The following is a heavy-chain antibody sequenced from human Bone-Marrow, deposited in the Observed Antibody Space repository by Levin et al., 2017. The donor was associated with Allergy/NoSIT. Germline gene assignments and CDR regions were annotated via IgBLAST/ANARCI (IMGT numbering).Heavy chain of an antibody. CDR3: ARDLIRDYGETYYYDYGMDV. CDR1: GFTFSSYW. J-gene: IGHJ6*02. Sequence: PGGSLRLSCAASGFTFSSYWMSWVRQAPGKGLEWVANIKQDGSEKYYVDSVKGRFTISRDNAKNSLYLQMNSLRAEDTAVYYCARDLIRDYGETYYYDYGMDVWGQGTTVTVSS. V-gene: IGHV3-7*01. CDR2: IKQDGSEK. D-gene: IGHD4-17*01.